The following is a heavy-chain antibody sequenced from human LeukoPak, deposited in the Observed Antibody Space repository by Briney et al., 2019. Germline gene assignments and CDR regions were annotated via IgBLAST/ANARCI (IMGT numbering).Heavy chain of an antibody. D-gene: IGHD6-19*01. CDR1: GFTFSSYG. J-gene: IGHJ5*02. CDR2: IWYDGSNK. CDR3: ARGQSSGWYSDWFDP. Sequence: GGSLRLSCAASGFTFSSYGMHWVRQAPGKGLEWVAVIWYDGSNKYYADSVKGRFTISRDNSKKTLYLQMNSLRAEDTAVYYCARGQSSGWYSDWFDPWGQGTLVTVSS. V-gene: IGHV3-33*01.